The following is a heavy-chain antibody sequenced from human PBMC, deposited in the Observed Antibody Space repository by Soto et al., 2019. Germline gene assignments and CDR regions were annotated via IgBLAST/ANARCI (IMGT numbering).Heavy chain of an antibody. J-gene: IGHJ6*03. CDR2: IWYDGSNK. Sequence: QVQLVESGGGVVQPGRSLRLSCAASGFTFSSYGMHWVRQAPGKGLEWVAVIWYDGSNKYYADSVKGRFTISRDNSKNTLYLQMNSLRAEDTAVYYCVREESIAVAGLYYYYMDVWGKGTTVTVSS. V-gene: IGHV3-33*01. CDR3: VREESIAVAGLYYYYMDV. D-gene: IGHD6-19*01. CDR1: GFTFSSYG.